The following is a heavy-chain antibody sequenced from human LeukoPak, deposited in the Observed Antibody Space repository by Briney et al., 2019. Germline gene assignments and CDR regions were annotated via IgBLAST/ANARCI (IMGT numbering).Heavy chain of an antibody. V-gene: IGHV3-53*01. CDR3: ARGGGSDFWSGYYPKTLLPPYYYYYMDV. J-gene: IGHJ6*03. D-gene: IGHD3-3*01. CDR2: IYSGGST. Sequence: PGGSLRLSCAASGFTVSSNYMSWVRQAPGKGLEWVSVIYSGGSTYYADSVKGRFTISRDNSKNTLYLQMNSLRAADTAVYYCARGGGSDFWSGYYPKTLLPPYYYYYMDVWGKGTTVTVSS. CDR1: GFTVSSNY.